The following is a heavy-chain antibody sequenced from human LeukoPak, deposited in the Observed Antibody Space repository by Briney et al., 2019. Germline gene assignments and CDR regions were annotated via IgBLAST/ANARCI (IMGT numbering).Heavy chain of an antibody. CDR2: INPNSGGT. Sequence: ASVKVSCKASGYTFTGYYMHRVRQAPGQGLEWMGRINPNSGGTNYAQKFQGRVTMTRDTSISTAYMELSRLRSDDTAVYYCARVTMIVVAYSPHYGMDVWGQGTTVTVSS. V-gene: IGHV1-2*06. J-gene: IGHJ6*02. D-gene: IGHD3-22*01. CDR3: ARVTMIVVAYSPHYGMDV. CDR1: GYTFTGYY.